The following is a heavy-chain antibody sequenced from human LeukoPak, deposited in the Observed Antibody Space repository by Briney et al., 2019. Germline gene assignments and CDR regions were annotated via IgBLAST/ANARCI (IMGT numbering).Heavy chain of an antibody. Sequence: GGSLRLSCAASGFTFSSYEMNWVRQAPGKGLEWASYISSSGSTIYYADSVKGRFTISRDNAKNSLYLQMNSLRAEDTAVYYCARVGVYSSSWPVSDYWGQGTLVTVSS. J-gene: IGHJ4*02. D-gene: IGHD6-13*01. V-gene: IGHV3-48*03. CDR3: ARVGVYSSSWPVSDY. CDR2: ISSSGSTI. CDR1: GFTFSSYE.